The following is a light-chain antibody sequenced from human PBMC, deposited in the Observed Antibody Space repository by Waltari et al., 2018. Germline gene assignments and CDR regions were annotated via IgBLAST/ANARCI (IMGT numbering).Light chain of an antibody. J-gene: IGLJ2*01. Sequence: QAVVTQEPSLTVSPGGTVTLTCGSNTGAVTSGPYPYWFQQKPGQAPRTLIYDTNNKQSWTPARFSGSLLGGKGALTLSGAQPEDEAEYYCSLSYSGAVVFGGGTKLTVL. CDR3: SLSYSGAVV. CDR1: TGAVTSGPY. V-gene: IGLV7-46*01. CDR2: DTN.